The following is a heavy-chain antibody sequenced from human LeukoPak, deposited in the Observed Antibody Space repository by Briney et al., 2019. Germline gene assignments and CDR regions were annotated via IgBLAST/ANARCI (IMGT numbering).Heavy chain of an antibody. CDR3: ARKNDLFNAAFDI. J-gene: IGHJ3*02. CDR2: TYTDVNT. CDR1: GFTVSSSY. D-gene: IGHD1-1*01. V-gene: IGHV3-53*01. Sequence: GGSLRLSCAASGFTVSSSYMSWVRQAPGKGLEWVSITYTDVNTNYADSVKGRFTISRDNSQNTLSLQMSSLRAEDMAVYYCARKNDLFNAAFDIWGQGTVVTVSS.